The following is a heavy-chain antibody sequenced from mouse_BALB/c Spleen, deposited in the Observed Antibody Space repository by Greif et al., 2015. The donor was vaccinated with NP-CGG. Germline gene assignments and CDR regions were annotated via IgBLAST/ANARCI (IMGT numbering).Heavy chain of an antibody. Sequence: EVKLVESGGGLVQPGGSLKLSCAASGFTFSSYGMSWVRQTPDKRLELVATINSNGGSAYYPDSVKGRFTISRDNAKNTLYLQMSSLKSEDTAMYYCARGGYPDYWGQVTTLTVSS. CDR1: GFTFSSYG. CDR3: ARGGYPDY. J-gene: IGHJ2*01. CDR2: INSNGGSA. V-gene: IGHV5-6-3*01. D-gene: IGHD2-2*01.